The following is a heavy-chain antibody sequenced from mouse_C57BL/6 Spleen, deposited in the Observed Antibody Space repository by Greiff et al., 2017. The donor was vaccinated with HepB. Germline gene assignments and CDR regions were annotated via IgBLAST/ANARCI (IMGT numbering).Heavy chain of an antibody. CDR2: IDPETGGT. Sequence: QVQLQQSGAELVRPGASVTLSCKASGYTFTDYEMHWVKQTPVHGLEWIGAIDPETGGTAYNQKFKGKAILTADKSSSTAYMELRSLTSEDSAVYYCTRGHYGSSYDWYFDVWGTGTTVTVSS. CDR3: TRGHYGSSYDWYFDV. J-gene: IGHJ1*03. CDR1: GYTFTDYE. V-gene: IGHV1-15*01. D-gene: IGHD1-1*01.